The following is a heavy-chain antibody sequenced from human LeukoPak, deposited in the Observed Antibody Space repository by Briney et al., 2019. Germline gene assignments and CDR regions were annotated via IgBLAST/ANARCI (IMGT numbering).Heavy chain of an antibody. D-gene: IGHD3-9*01. V-gene: IGHV3-48*01. CDR3: ARDFSYFRIHFDY. Sequence: GGSLRLSCAASGFTFSSYAMSWVRQAPGKGLEWLSYISTTMTTIYYADSVKGRFTVSRGNAKNSLYLQMDSLRAEDTAVYYCARDFSYFRIHFDYWGQGTLVTVSS. CDR2: ISTTMTTI. CDR1: GFTFSSYA. J-gene: IGHJ4*02.